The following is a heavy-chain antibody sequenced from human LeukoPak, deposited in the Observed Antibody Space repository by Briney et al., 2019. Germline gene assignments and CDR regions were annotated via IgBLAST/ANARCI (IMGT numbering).Heavy chain of an antibody. Sequence: SETLSLTCAVYGGSFSGYYWSWIRQSLPGKGLEWIGEINHSGSTKYNPSLKSRVTISVDTSKNQFSLKLSSVTAADTAVYYCARPNYYDSSGYWAFFDYWGQGTLVTVSS. CDR3: ARPNYYDSSGYWAFFDY. CDR1: GGSFSGYY. V-gene: IGHV4-34*01. D-gene: IGHD3-22*01. J-gene: IGHJ4*02. CDR2: INHSGST.